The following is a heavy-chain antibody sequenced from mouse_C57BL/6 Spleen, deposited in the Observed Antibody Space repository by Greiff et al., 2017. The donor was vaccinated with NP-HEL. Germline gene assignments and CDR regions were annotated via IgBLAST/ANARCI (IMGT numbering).Heavy chain of an antibody. CDR3: ARDSSLRYFDY. Sequence: EVKVVESGGGLVKPGGSLKLSCAASGFTFSSYAMSWVRQTPEKRLEWVATISDGGSYTYYPDNVKGRFTISRDNAKNNLYLQMSHLKSEDTAMYYCARDSSLRYFDYWGQGTTLTVSS. J-gene: IGHJ2*01. V-gene: IGHV5-4*01. CDR1: GFTFSSYA. D-gene: IGHD1-1*01. CDR2: ISDGGSYT.